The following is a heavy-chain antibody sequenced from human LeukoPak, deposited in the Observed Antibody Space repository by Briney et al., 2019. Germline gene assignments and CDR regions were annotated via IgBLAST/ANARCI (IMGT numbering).Heavy chain of an antibody. CDR2: VSGSGSLK. Sequence: SGGSLRLSCAGSGFTFTHHALSRVRQAPGKGLEWVSTVSGSGSLKFYADSVKGRFTISRDNSENTPYLQMSGLSTEDTALYYCAKDRSTGFYYLDSWGQGTLVTVSS. CDR1: GFTFTHHA. D-gene: IGHD6-19*01. J-gene: IGHJ4*02. V-gene: IGHV3-23*01. CDR3: AKDRSTGFYYLDS.